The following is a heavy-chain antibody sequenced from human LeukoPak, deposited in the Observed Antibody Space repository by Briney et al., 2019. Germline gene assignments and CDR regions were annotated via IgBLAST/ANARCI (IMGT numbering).Heavy chain of an antibody. CDR1: GITFSEAW. CDR3: VTDLGSGWYGKGASAL. V-gene: IGHV3-15*01. Sequence: GGSLRPSCAASGITFSEAWMSWIRQAPGKGLEWVGRIKRKSSGETKDYAAPVKGRLTISRDDSKTTLFLQMNSLKTEDTAVYYCVTDLGSGWYGKGASALWRQGTMVTVSS. J-gene: IGHJ3*01. CDR2: IKRKSSGETK. D-gene: IGHD6-13*01.